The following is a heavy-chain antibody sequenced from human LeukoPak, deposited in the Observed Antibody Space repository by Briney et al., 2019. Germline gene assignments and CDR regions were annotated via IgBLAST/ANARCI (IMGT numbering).Heavy chain of an antibody. CDR2: IKSDGGFT. CDR3: ARGTGAFDI. CDR1: GFTFSSHW. D-gene: IGHD1-1*01. V-gene: IGHV3-74*01. J-gene: IGHJ3*02. Sequence: PGGSLRLSCVASGFTFSSHWMHWVRQAPGKGLVWVSHIKSDGGFTNYADSVKGRFTISRDNAKNTLYLQMNSLRPEDTAVYYCARGTGAFDIWGQGTKVTVSS.